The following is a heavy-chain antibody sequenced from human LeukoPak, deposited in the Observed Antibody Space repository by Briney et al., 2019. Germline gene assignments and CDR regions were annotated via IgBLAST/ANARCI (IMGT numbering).Heavy chain of an antibody. CDR1: GFTISSNS. CDR2: ISSSSSYI. V-gene: IGHV3-21*01. D-gene: IGHD1-20*01. Sequence: GGSLRLSCAASGFTISSNSMNWVRQAPGKGLEWVSSISSSSSYIYYADSVKGRFTISRDNAKNSLYLQMNSLRAEDTAVYYCARDVWITGTTRDLDIWGQGTMVTVSS. J-gene: IGHJ3*02. CDR3: ARDVWITGTTRDLDI.